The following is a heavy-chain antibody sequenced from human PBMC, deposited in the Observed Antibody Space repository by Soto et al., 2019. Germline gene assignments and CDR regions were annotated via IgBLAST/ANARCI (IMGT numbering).Heavy chain of an antibody. CDR1: GYTFTSYY. V-gene: IGHV1-46*01. D-gene: IGHD2-2*01. CDR3: ARAVGDIVVVPAAGGMDV. Sequence: ASVKVSCKASGYTFTSYYMHWVRQAPGQGLEWMGIINPSGGSTSYAQKFQGRVTMTSDTSTSTGYMELSSLRSEDTAVYYCARAVGDIVVVPAAGGMDVWGQGTTVTVSS. J-gene: IGHJ6*02. CDR2: INPSGGST.